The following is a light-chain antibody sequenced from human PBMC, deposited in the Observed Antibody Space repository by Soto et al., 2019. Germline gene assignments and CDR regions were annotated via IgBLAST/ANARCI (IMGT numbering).Light chain of an antibody. J-gene: IGKJ1*01. CDR1: QSVSSN. Sequence: EIVMTQSPATLSVSPGERATLSCRASQSVSSNLAWYQQKPGQAPRLLIYGASTRATGIPARFSGSGSGTHFTLTISSLQSEDFAVYYCQQYTNWPPWTFGQGTKVEIK. CDR3: QQYTNWPPWT. V-gene: IGKV3-15*01. CDR2: GAS.